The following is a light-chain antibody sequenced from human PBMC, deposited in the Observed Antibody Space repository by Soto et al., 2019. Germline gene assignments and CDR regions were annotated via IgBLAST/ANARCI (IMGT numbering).Light chain of an antibody. CDR1: QSVTNSY. CDR2: GAL. CDR3: QQYATSPWT. V-gene: IGKV3-20*01. J-gene: IGKJ1*01. Sequence: ETVLTQSPGTLSLSPGERATLSCRASQSVTNSYLAWFQQKPGQAPRLLIFGALSRATGIPDRFSGSGSGTDFPLTISRLEHEDFAVYYCQQYATSPWTFGQGTNVEVK.